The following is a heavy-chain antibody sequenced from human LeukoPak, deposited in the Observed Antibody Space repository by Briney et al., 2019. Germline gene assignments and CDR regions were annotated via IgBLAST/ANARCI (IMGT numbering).Heavy chain of an antibody. V-gene: IGHV3-7*01. J-gene: IGHJ4*02. D-gene: IGHD3-3*01. CDR3: ARELSWSGRDY. CDR2: INQDGSAK. Sequence: PGGSLRLSSAASGFTFSGSWMSWVRQAPGKGLEWVANINQDGSAKNYLDSVKGRFTISIDRGKNSLYLQMNSLRDEDTAVYYCARELSWSGRDYWGQGTLVTVSS. CDR1: GFTFSGSW.